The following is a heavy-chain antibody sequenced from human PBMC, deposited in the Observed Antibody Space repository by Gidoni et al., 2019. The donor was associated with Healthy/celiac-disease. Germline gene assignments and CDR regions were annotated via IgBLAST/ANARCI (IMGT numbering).Heavy chain of an antibody. CDR3: ARDRDDYVWGSYLY. CDR1: GFTFSSYW. CDR2: IKQDGSEK. J-gene: IGHJ4*02. D-gene: IGHD3-16*02. Sequence: EVQLVESGGGLVQPGGSLRLSCAASGFTFSSYWMSWVRQAPGKGLEWVANIKQDGSEKYYVDSVKGRFTISRDNAKNSLYLQMNSLRAEDTAVYYCARDRDDYVWGSYLYWGQGTLVTVSS. V-gene: IGHV3-7*01.